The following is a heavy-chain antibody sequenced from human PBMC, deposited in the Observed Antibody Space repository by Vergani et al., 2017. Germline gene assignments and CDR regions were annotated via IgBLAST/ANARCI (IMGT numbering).Heavy chain of an antibody. Sequence: QVQLVQSGAEVKKPGASVKVSCKASGYTFTGYYMHWVRQAPGQGLEWMGWINPNSGGTNYAQKFQGRVTMTRETSISTAYMELSRLRSDDTAVYYCARGATMIVVGGQDAFDIWGQGTMVTVSS. CDR1: GYTFTGYY. D-gene: IGHD3-22*01. V-gene: IGHV1-2*02. CDR2: INPNSGGT. CDR3: ARGATMIVVGGQDAFDI. J-gene: IGHJ3*02.